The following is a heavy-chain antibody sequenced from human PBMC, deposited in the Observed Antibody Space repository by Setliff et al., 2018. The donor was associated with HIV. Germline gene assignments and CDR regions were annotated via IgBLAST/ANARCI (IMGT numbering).Heavy chain of an antibody. CDR3: ARWPDCGGDCYPNWFDP. Sequence: PGESLKISCRGSGYRFTDYWIGWVRQMPGKGLEWMGVIYPGDSDTRYNPSFQGQVAISADKPTSTAYLQWSSLKASDTAMYYCARWPDCGGDCYPNWFDPWGQGTLVTVSS. J-gene: IGHJ5*02. CDR1: GYRFTDYW. V-gene: IGHV5-51*01. D-gene: IGHD2-21*02. CDR2: IYPGDSDT.